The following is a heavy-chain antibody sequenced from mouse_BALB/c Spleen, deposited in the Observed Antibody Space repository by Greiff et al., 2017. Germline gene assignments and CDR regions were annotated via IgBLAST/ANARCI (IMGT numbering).Heavy chain of an antibody. J-gene: IGHJ4*01. CDR3: AREENYAMDY. CDR1: GYTFTDYW. CDR2: IDTSDSYT. Sequence: VQLQQPGAELVMPGASVKMSCKASGYTFTDYWMHWVKQRPGQGLEWIGAIDTSDSYTSYNQKFKGKATLTVDESSSTAYMQLSSLTSEDSAVYYCAREENYAMDYWGQGTSVTVS. V-gene: IGHV1-69*01.